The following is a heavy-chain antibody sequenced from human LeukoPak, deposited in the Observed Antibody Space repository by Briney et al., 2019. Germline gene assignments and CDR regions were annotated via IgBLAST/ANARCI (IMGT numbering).Heavy chain of an antibody. Sequence: PSETLSLTCTVSAGSLSNYYWSWIRQPPGKGLDWIGYMYSGGTTNYSPSLKSRVTISEDMSKNQFSLKLTSVTAADTAVYYCARHSGHSSTNDAFDIWGQGTMVIVSS. V-gene: IGHV4-59*01. CDR2: MYSGGTT. CDR3: ARHSGHSSTNDAFDI. CDR1: AGSLSNYY. D-gene: IGHD6-13*01. J-gene: IGHJ3*02.